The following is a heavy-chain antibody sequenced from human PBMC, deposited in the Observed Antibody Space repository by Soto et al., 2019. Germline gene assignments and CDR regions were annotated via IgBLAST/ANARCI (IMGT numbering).Heavy chain of an antibody. CDR1: GFTFTSYE. V-gene: IGHV3-30*19. CDR2: ISYDGGNK. CDR3: ARRSTVIYHAMDV. J-gene: IGHJ6*02. Sequence: QEQLVESGGGVVQPGRSLRLSCTASGFTFTSYEMHWVRQAPGKGLEWVAIISYDGGNKYYADSVKGRFIMSRDNFENRLDLQMDSLRVGDTAVYYCARRSTVIYHAMDVWGQGTTVNVSS. D-gene: IGHD4-4*01.